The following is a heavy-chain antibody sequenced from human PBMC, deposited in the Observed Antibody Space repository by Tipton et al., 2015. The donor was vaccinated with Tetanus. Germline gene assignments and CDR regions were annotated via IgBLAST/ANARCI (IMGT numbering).Heavy chain of an antibody. V-gene: IGHV4-59*01. D-gene: IGHD2-21*01. J-gene: IGHJ6*02. CDR1: GGSISSFY. Sequence: LRLSCTVSGGSISSFYWYWIRHPPGKGLEWIAYTYQNGDANYNPSLQSRVTISVDTTKNQFSLQLAFVTAADTAIYYCARERIEAFYYHGLDVWGPGTTVTVSS. CDR2: TYQNGDA. CDR3: ARERIEAFYYHGLDV.